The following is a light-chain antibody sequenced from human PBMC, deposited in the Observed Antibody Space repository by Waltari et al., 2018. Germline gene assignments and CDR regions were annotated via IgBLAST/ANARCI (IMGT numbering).Light chain of an antibody. CDR1: QRLNRA. J-gene: IGKJ1*01. V-gene: IGKV3D-15*03. CDR3: QLYNYWPWT. CDR2: STS. Sequence: EIVMPQSPATLSMSPGASATPSCRASQRLNRAFAWYQQKPGQAPRLLIYSTSSRAPGTPARCSGSGAGTESPHTISILHSEDFAIYYCQLYNYWPWTFGQGTRVEIK.